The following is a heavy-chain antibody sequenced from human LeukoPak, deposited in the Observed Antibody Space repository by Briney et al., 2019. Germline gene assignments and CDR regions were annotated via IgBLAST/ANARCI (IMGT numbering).Heavy chain of an antibody. V-gene: IGHV3-21*01. Sequence: GGSLRLSCAASGFTFSSYSMNWVRQAPGKGLEWVSSISSSSSYIYYADSVKGRFTISRDNAKNSLYLQMNSLRAEDTAVYYCARLIVGATPYYYYMDVWGKGTTVTVSS. J-gene: IGHJ6*03. CDR1: GFTFSSYS. CDR2: ISSSSSYI. CDR3: ARLIVGATPYYYYMDV. D-gene: IGHD1-26*01.